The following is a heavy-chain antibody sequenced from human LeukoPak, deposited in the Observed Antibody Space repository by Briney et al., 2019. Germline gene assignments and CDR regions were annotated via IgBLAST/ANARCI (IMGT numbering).Heavy chain of an antibody. CDR2: IIPSGHTT. Sequence: GGTLRLSCAASGFTFSSHGMNWVRQAPGKGLEWVSGIIPSGHTTYYADSVRGRFTISRDDSRNTLYLQMNSLRAEDTAVYYCAKDDRWLQFCCWGQGTLVTVSS. CDR1: GFTFSSHG. D-gene: IGHD5-24*01. V-gene: IGHV3-23*01. CDR3: AKDDRWLQFCC. J-gene: IGHJ4*02.